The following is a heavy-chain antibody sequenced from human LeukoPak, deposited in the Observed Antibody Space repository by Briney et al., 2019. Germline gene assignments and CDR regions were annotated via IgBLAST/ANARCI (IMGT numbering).Heavy chain of an antibody. J-gene: IGHJ4*02. D-gene: IGHD5-18*01. V-gene: IGHV3-74*03. CDR1: GFTFSSYW. CDR2: INSDGYSI. CDR3: ARDRGYSYGLDY. Sequence: PGGSLRLSCAASGFTFSSYWMHWVRQAPGKGLVWVSRINSDGYSITYADSVKGRFTISRDNSKNTLYLQMNSLRAEDTAVYYCARDRGYSYGLDYWGQGTLVTVSS.